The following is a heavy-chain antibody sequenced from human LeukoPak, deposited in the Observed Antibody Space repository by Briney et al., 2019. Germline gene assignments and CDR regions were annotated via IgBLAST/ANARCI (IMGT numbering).Heavy chain of an antibody. CDR3: ARHAGGIAAAGTRPFDY. Sequence: SETLSLTCTVSGACFSSSTYYWGWIRQPPGKGLEWIASIYYSGSTYYNPSLKSRVTMSVDTSKNQFSLKLSSVTAADTAVYYCARHAGGIAAAGTRPFDYWGQGTLVTVSS. CDR2: IYYSGST. CDR1: GACFSSSTYY. V-gene: IGHV4-39*01. J-gene: IGHJ4*02. D-gene: IGHD6-13*01.